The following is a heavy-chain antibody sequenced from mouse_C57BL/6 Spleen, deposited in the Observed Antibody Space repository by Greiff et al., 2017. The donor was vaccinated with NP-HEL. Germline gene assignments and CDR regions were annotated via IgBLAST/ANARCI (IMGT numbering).Heavy chain of an antibody. J-gene: IGHJ1*03. D-gene: IGHD1-1*01. CDR1: GFTFSDYG. V-gene: IGHV5-17*01. CDR3: ASLGLYYGSSYGYFDV. CDR2: ISSGSSTI. Sequence: EVMLVESGGGLVKPGGSLKLSCAASGFTFSDYGMHWVRQAPEKGLEWVAYISSGSSTIYYADTVKGRFTISRDNAKNTLFLQMTSLRSEDTAMYYCASLGLYYGSSYGYFDVWGTGTTVTVSS.